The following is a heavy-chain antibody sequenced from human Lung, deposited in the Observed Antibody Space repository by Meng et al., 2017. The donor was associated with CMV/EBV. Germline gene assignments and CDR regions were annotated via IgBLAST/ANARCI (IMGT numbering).Heavy chain of an antibody. Sequence: QVLLEEVGPGLVKPSGTCSLPCGVSGVSISSNIRWTWVRQPPGKGLEWIGDIDDSGSTNYNPSLNSRISISLDKSKNHFSLKVNSVTAADTAVYYCARGKQDAWELLAYWGQGALVTVSS. V-gene: IGHV4-4*02. CDR3: ARGKQDAWELLAY. J-gene: IGHJ4*02. CDR2: IDDSGST. D-gene: IGHD1-26*01. CDR1: GVSISSNIR.